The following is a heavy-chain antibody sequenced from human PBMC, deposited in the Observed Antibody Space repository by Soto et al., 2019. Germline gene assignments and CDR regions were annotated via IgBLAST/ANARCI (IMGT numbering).Heavy chain of an antibody. Sequence: EVQLVESGGGFVQPGGSLRLSCVASRFSFTNSWMSWVRQAPGKGPEWVGRIKSKTDGGTEDYAAPVKGRFTISSDDSQNTLYLHMDSLKTEDTDLYPCSTDIGSYGLDIWGQGTTVTVSS. D-gene: IGHD1-26*01. CDR3: STDIGSYGLDI. V-gene: IGHV3-15*01. CDR2: IKSKTDGGTE. CDR1: RFSFTNSW. J-gene: IGHJ6*02.